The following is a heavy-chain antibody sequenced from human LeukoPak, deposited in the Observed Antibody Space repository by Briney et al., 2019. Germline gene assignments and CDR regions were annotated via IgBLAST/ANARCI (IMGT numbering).Heavy chain of an antibody. D-gene: IGHD3-10*01. J-gene: IGHJ4*02. CDR1: GFTFSSYS. CDR2: ISTSSTYR. V-gene: IGHV3-21*01. Sequence: GGSLRLSSAASGFTFSSYSMSWVRQAPGKGLEWVSGISTSSTYRLYADSVKGRFTISRDNAKSSLYLEMNSLRAEDTAVYYCARDVDGSGNYGFDWWGQGILVTVSS. CDR3: ARDVDGSGNYGFDW.